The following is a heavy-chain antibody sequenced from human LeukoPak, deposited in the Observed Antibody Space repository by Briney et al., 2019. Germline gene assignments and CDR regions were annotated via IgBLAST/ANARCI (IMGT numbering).Heavy chain of an antibody. CDR2: LKQDGSDK. Sequence: GGSLRLSCAASVSTLNTYWMTWVRQTPGKGLDWVASLKQDGSDKYYVDSVKGRFTISRDNAENSLYLQMNGLRAEDTAVYYCARETRGTVGSYWGRGTLVTVSS. CDR1: VSTLNTYW. J-gene: IGHJ4*02. V-gene: IGHV3-7*05. CDR3: ARETRGTVGSY. D-gene: IGHD4-23*01.